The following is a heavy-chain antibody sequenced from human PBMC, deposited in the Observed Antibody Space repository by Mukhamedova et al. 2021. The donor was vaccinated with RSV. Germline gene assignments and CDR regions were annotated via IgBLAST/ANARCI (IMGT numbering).Heavy chain of an antibody. CDR2: IYYSGST. CDR3: ARGRDGYTFDY. J-gene: IGHJ4*02. Sequence: SWIRQPPGKGLEWIGYIYYSGSTNYNPSLKSRVTISVDTSKNQFSLKLSSVTAADTAVYYCARGRDGYTFDYWGQGTLVTVS. V-gene: IGHV4-59*01. D-gene: IGHD5-24*01.